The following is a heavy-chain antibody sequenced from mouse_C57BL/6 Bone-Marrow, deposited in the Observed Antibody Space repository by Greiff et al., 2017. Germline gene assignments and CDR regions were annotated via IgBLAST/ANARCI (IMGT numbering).Heavy chain of an antibody. Sequence: QVQLQQSGAELARPGASVKLSCKASGYTFTSYGISWVKQRTGQGLEWIGEIYPRSGNTYYNEKFKGKATLTADKSSSTAYMELRSLTSEDSAVYFCARDYYGSSAWYFDVWGTGTTVTVSS. CDR1: GYTFTSYG. CDR3: ARDYYGSSAWYFDV. CDR2: IYPRSGNT. V-gene: IGHV1-81*01. J-gene: IGHJ1*03. D-gene: IGHD1-1*01.